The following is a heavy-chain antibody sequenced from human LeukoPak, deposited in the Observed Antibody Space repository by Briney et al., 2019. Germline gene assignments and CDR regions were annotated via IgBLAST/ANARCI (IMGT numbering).Heavy chain of an antibody. V-gene: IGHV1-2*02. D-gene: IGHD6-19*01. CDR2: INPNSGGT. CDR3: AREAPSSGWPPYDAFDI. CDR1: GYTFTGYY. Sequence: ASVKVSCKASGYTFTGYYMHWVRQAPGQGLEWMGWINPNSGGTNYAQKFQGRVTMTRDTSISTAYMELSRLRSDDTAVYYCAREAPSSGWPPYDAFDIWGQGTMVTVSS. J-gene: IGHJ3*02.